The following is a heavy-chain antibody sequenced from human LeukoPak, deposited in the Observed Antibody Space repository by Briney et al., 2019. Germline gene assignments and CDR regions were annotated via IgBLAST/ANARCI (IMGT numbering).Heavy chain of an antibody. CDR2: INPSGGST. D-gene: IGHD2-2*01. CDR1: GYTFTSYY. CDR3: ARGNIVVVPAAITYWFDP. V-gene: IGHV1-46*01. J-gene: IGHJ5*02. Sequence: ASVKVSCEASGYTFTSYYMHWVRQAPGQGLEWMGIINPSGGSTSYAQKFQGRVTMTRDTSTSTVYMELSSLRSEDTAVYYCARGNIVVVPAAITYWFDPWGQGTLVTVSS.